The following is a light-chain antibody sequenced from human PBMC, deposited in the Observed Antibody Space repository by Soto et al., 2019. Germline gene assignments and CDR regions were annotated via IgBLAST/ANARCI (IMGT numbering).Light chain of an antibody. Sequence: QSVLTQPASVSGSPGQSITSSCTGTSSNVGSYNLVSWYQQHPGKAPKLMIYEVSKRPSGVSNRFSGSKSGNTASLTISGLQAEDEADYHCCSYAGSYTYVFGPGTKV. J-gene: IGLJ1*01. CDR1: SSNVGSYNL. CDR3: CSYAGSYTYV. V-gene: IGLV2-23*02. CDR2: EVS.